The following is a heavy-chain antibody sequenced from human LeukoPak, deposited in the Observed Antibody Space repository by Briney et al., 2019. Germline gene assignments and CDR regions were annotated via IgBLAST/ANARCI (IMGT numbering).Heavy chain of an antibody. V-gene: IGHV3-23*01. CDR3: AKDRNYDFWSRSPLDY. CDR1: GFTFSSYA. J-gene: IGHJ4*02. Sequence: GGSLRLSCAASGFTFSSYAMSWVRQAPGKGREGVSAISGSGGSTYYADSVKGRFTISRDNSKNTLYLQMNSLRAEDTAVYYCAKDRNYDFWSRSPLDYWGQGTLVTVSS. D-gene: IGHD3-3*01. CDR2: ISGSGGST.